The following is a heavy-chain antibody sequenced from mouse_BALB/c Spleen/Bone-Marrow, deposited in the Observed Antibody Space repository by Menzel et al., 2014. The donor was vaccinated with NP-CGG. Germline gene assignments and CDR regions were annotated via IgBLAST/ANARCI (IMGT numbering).Heavy chain of an antibody. Sequence: VQLKQSGAELVKPGASVKLSCTASGFNIKDTYIHWVKQRPEQGLEWIGRIDPANGNTKYDPKFQGKATITADTSSNTAYLHLSSLTSEDTAVYYCARYRYYGGSEWDYWGQGTSVTVSS. J-gene: IGHJ4*01. CDR3: ARYRYYGGSEWDY. V-gene: IGHV14-3*02. CDR2: IDPANGNT. D-gene: IGHD1-1*01. CDR1: GFNIKDTY.